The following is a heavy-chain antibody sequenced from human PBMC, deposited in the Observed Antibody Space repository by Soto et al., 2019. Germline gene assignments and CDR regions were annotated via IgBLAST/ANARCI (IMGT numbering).Heavy chain of an antibody. J-gene: IGHJ2*01. CDR3: ARERGHSSGWNNLPGWYFDL. CDR2: ISAYNGNT. V-gene: IGHV1-18*01. D-gene: IGHD6-19*01. CDR1: GYTFTSYG. Sequence: QVQLVQSGAEVKKPGASVKVSCKASGYTFTSYGISWVRQAPGQGLEWMGWISAYNGNTNYAQKLQGRVTMTTHTSTGTAYMELRSLRSDDTAVYYCARERGHSSGWNNLPGWYFDLWGRGTLVTVSS.